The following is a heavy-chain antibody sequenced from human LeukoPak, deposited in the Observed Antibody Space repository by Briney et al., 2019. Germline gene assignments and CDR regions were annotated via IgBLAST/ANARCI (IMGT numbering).Heavy chain of an antibody. CDR3: AREGNYYDSSGFSINWFDP. Sequence: ASVKVSCKVSGYTLTELSMHWVRQAPGQGLEWMGGIIPIFGTANYAQKFQGRVTITADESTSTAYMELSSLRSEDTAVYYCAREGNYYDSSGFSINWFDPWGQGTLVTVSS. CDR1: GYTLTELS. V-gene: IGHV1-69*13. D-gene: IGHD3-22*01. J-gene: IGHJ5*02. CDR2: IIPIFGTA.